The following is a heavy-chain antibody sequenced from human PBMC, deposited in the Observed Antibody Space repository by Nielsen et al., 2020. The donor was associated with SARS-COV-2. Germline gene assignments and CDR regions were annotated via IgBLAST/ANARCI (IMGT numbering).Heavy chain of an antibody. CDR1: GGSISSYY. D-gene: IGHD1-14*01. V-gene: IGHV4-59*13. CDR3: ARALPGAGMGYYYGMDV. J-gene: IGHJ6*02. CDR2: IYYSGST. Sequence: SATLSLTCTGSGGSISSYYWSWIRQPPGKGLEWIGYIYYSGSTNYNPSLKSRVTISVDTSKNQFSLKLSSVTAADTAVYYCARALPGAGMGYYYGMDVWGQGTTFTVSS.